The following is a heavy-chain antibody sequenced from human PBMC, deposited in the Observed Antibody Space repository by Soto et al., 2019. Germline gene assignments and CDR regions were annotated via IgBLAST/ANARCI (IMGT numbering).Heavy chain of an antibody. D-gene: IGHD1-1*01. CDR2: INHSGST. CDR1: GGSFSGYY. CDR3: AREPGP. Sequence: SETMYLRCAVYGGSFSGYYWSWIRQPPGKGLEWIGEINHSGSTNYNPSLKSRVTISVDTSKNQFSLKLNSVTAADTAVYYCAREPGPWGQGTLVTVSS. V-gene: IGHV4-34*01. J-gene: IGHJ5*02.